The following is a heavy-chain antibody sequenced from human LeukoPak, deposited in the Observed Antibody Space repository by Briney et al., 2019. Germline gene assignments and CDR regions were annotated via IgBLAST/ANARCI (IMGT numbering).Heavy chain of an antibody. J-gene: IGHJ6*02. CDR3: ARDGSVEAAGTFYYGMDV. CDR2: ITTRSSTI. D-gene: IGHD6-13*01. CDR1: GFTFSIYS. V-gene: IGHV3-48*02. Sequence: PGGSLRLSCEASGFTFSIYSMNWVRQAPGKGLEWLSYITTRSSTIYYADSVKGRFTISRDNARNSLYLQMNSLRDEDTAVYYCARDGSVEAAGTFYYGMDVWGQGTTVTVSS.